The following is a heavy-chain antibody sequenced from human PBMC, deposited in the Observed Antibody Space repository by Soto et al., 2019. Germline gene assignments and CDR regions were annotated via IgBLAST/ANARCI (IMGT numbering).Heavy chain of an antibody. CDR1: GFTFSRYA. CDR3: ARGGRGYAFDY. J-gene: IGHJ4*02. D-gene: IGHD5-12*01. Sequence: EVQLVESGGGLVQPGGSLRLSCAASGFTFSRYAMHWVRQAPGKGLEYVSPISSNGGCTYYATSVKGRFTIFRDHSQNTLYLQMGSPRPEDTAVYCCARGGRGYAFDYWGQGTLVTVSS. CDR2: ISSNGGCT. V-gene: IGHV3-64*01.